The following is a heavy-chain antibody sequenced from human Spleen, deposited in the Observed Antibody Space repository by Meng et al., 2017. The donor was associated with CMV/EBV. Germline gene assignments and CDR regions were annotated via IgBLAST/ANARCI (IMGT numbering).Heavy chain of an antibody. CDR2: ISAYNGNT. D-gene: IGHD4-11*01. Sequence: CKASGYTFNSYGISWVRQAPGQGLEWMGRISAYNGNTNYAQNLQGRVTMTTDTSTSTAYMELRSLTSDDTAVYYCARDHRYDYNKDYWGQGTLVTVSS. J-gene: IGHJ4*02. CDR1: GYTFNSYG. V-gene: IGHV1-18*01. CDR3: ARDHRYDYNKDY.